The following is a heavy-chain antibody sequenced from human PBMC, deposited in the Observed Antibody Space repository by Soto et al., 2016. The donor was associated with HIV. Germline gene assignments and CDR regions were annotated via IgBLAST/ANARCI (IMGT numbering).Heavy chain of an antibody. CDR1: GFTFSSYW. D-gene: IGHD3-3*01. V-gene: IGHV3-74*01. CDR3: ARATRAYYDFWSGYYALTDY. CDR2: INSDGNIT. J-gene: IGHJ4*02. Sequence: EVQLVESGGGLVQPGGSLRLSCAASGFTFSSYWMHWVRQAPGKGLVWVSRINSDGNITTYADSVKGRFTISRDNAKNTLYLQMNSLRAEDTAVYYCARATRAYYDFWSGYYALTDYWGQGTLVTVSS.